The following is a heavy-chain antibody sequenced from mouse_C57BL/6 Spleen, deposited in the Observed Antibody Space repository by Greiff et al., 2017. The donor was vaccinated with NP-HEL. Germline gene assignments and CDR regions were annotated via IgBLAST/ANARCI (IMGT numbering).Heavy chain of an antibody. D-gene: IGHD2-1*01. CDR1: GYTFTSYW. CDR2: IYPSDSET. CDR3: ARLGGNYVNY. Sequence: QVQLQQPGAELVRPGSSVKLSCKASGYTFTSYWMDWVKQRPGQGLEWIGNIYPSDSETHYNQKFKDKATLTVDKSSSTAYMQLSSLTSEDSAVYYCARLGGNYVNYWGQGTTLTVSS. J-gene: IGHJ2*01. V-gene: IGHV1-61*01.